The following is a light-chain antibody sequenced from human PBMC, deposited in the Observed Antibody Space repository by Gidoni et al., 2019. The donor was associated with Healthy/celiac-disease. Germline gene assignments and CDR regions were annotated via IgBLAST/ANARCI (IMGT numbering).Light chain of an antibody. CDR3: QQYNNYPWT. Sequence: DIQMTLSPSTLSASVGDRVTITCRASQRISIWLAWEQQRPGKAPKLLIYDASSLESGVPSRFSGSGSGKEFTLTISSLQPDDFATYYCQQYNNYPWTFGQGTKVEIK. V-gene: IGKV1-5*01. J-gene: IGKJ1*01. CDR1: QRISIW. CDR2: DAS.